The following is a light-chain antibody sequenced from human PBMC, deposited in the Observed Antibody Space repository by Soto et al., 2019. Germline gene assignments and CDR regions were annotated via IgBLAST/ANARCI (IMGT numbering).Light chain of an antibody. V-gene: IGKV3-20*01. J-gene: IGKJ3*01. CDR3: QQFGSSPFT. CDR2: GAS. Sequence: EIVLTQSPGTLSLSPGERATLSCRASQSFSSSYLAWYQQKPGQAPRLLIYGASSRATGIPDRFSGSGSGTDFTLTSSRLEAEDFGVYYCQQFGSSPFTFGPGTKVDIK. CDR1: QSFSSSY.